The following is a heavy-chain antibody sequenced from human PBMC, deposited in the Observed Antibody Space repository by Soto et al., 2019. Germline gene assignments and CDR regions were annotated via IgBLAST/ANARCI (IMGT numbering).Heavy chain of an antibody. V-gene: IGHV3-23*01. CDR1: GFTFSSYA. D-gene: IGHD6-19*01. J-gene: IGHJ5*02. CDR2: ISGSGGST. Sequence: EVQLLESGGGLVQPGGSLRLSCAASGFTFSSYAMSWVRQAPGKGLEWFSAISGSGGSTYYADSVKGRFTISRDNSKNTLYLQMNSLRAEDTAVYYCAKDGGIAVAGTYFNWFDPWGQGTLVTVSS. CDR3: AKDGGIAVAGTYFNWFDP.